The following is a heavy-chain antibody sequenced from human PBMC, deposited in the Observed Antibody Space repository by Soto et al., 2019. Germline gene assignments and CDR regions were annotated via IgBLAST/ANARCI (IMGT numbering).Heavy chain of an antibody. Sequence: GESLKISCMGSGYKVSTWHNFTSYWIAWVRQMPGEGLEWMGIIYPGDSDTRYSPSFQGQVTISADKSISTAYLQWSSLKASETAMYYCARTESGYSYGFADVWGRGTTVTVSS. V-gene: IGHV5-51*01. CDR1: GYKVSTWHNFTSYW. J-gene: IGHJ6*02. D-gene: IGHD5-18*01. CDR3: ARTESGYSYGFADV. CDR2: IYPGDSDT.